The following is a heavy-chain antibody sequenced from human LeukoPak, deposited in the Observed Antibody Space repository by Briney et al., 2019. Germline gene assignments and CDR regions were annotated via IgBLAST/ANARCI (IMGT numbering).Heavy chain of an antibody. J-gene: IGHJ3*02. CDR2: IYHSGSP. CDR1: GYSINSGYY. Sequence: SETLSLTCTVSGYSINSGYYWGWIRLPPGKGLEWIGSIYHSGSPSYNPPLKSRVTISVDTSKIQFSLRLTSVTAADTAVYYCARTAIVSSAYSAFDIWGQGTMVTVSS. V-gene: IGHV4-38-2*02. D-gene: IGHD3-22*01. CDR3: ARTAIVSSAYSAFDI.